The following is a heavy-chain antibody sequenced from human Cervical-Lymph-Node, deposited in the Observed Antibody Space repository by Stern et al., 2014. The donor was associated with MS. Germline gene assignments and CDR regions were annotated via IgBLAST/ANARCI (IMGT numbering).Heavy chain of an antibody. CDR1: GASISSNY. CDR3: ARDRTYVLDRGDIVHDRYSDL. Sequence: QVQLVESGPGLVTPSETLSLTCTVSGASISSNYWSWIRQPPGKGLEWIGYIHTSGSTNSNPSLKSRVTLSVDTSKNQISLRLTSVTPADTAVYYCARDRTYVLDRGDIVHDRYSDLWGRGTPVTVSS. CDR2: IHTSGST. V-gene: IGHV4-59*01. J-gene: IGHJ2*01. D-gene: IGHD3-16*01.